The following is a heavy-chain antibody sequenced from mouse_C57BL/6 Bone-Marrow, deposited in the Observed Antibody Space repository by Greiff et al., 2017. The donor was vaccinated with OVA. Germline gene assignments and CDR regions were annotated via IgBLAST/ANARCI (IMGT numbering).Heavy chain of an antibody. CDR3: ARYDYDEDY. CDR1: GYTFTSYW. J-gene: IGHJ2*01. D-gene: IGHD2-4*01. CDR2: IDPSDSYT. V-gene: IGHV1-59*01. Sequence: QVQLQQPGAELVRPGTSVKLSCKASGYTFTSYWMHWVKQRPGQGLEWIGVIDPSDSYTNYNQKFKGKATLTVDTSSSTAYMQLSSLTSEDSAVYYCARYDYDEDYWGQGTTLTVSS.